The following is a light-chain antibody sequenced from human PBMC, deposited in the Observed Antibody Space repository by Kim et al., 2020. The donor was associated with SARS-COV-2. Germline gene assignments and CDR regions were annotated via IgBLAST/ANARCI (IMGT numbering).Light chain of an antibody. J-gene: IGLJ3*02. CDR2: YDS. Sequence: SYELTQPPSVSVSPGKTARITCGGNNIGSKSVHWYQQKPGQAPVLVIYYDSDRPSGIPERFSGSNSGNTATLTISRVEAGDEADYYCQVWDSSSDDWVCG. V-gene: IGLV3-21*04. CDR3: QVWDSSSDDWV. CDR1: NIGSKS.